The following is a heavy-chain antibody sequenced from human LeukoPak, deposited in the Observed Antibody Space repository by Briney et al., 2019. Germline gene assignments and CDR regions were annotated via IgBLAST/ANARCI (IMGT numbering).Heavy chain of an antibody. J-gene: IGHJ5*02. V-gene: IGHV3-23*01. Sequence: PGGSLRLSCAASGFTFSSYAMSWVRQAPGKGLEWVSAISGSGGSTYYADSVKGRFTISRDNSKNTLYLQMNSLRAEDTAVYYCAKLTRDDYGDYGLIRGYNWFDPWGQGTLVTVSS. CDR2: ISGSGGST. D-gene: IGHD4-17*01. CDR1: GFTFSSYA. CDR3: AKLTRDDYGDYGLIRGYNWFDP.